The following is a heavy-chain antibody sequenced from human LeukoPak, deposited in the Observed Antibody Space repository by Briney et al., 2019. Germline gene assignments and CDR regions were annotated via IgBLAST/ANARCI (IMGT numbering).Heavy chain of an antibody. CDR1: GFTFDDYA. V-gene: IGHV3-9*01. CDR2: ISWNSGSI. CDR3: AKDGGTYYYDSSGYYGH. J-gene: IGHJ4*02. Sequence: GGSLRLSCAASGFTFDDYAMHWVRQAPGKGLEWVSGISWNSGSIGYADSVKGRFTISRDNAKNSLYLQMNSLRAEDTALYYCAKDGGTYYYDSSGYYGHWGQGTLVTVSS. D-gene: IGHD3-22*01.